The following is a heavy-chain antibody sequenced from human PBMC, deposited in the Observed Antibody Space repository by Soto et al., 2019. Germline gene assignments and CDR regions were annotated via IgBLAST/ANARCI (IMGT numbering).Heavy chain of an antibody. J-gene: IGHJ6*02. CDR3: ARGGIVSTHYYYYGMDV. V-gene: IGHV1-3*01. Sequence: AXLVKVSCKASGYRFISYASHLVRQAPGQRLEWMGWINAGNGDTKYSQNFQGRVTITRDTSASTAYMELSSLRSEDTAVFYCARGGIVSTHYYYYGMDVWAQGTTVTVSS. CDR2: INAGNGDT. CDR1: GYRFISYA. D-gene: IGHD5-12*01.